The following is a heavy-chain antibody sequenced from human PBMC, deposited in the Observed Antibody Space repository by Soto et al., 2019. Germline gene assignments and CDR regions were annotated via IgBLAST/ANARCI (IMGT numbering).Heavy chain of an antibody. CDR2: ISSSSSYI. CDR1: GFTLSSYS. D-gene: IGHD3-16*02. CDR3: ARDLTLFSLSYFDY. V-gene: IGHV3-21*01. Sequence: GGSLRLSCAASGFTLSSYSMNWVRQAPGKGLEWVSSISSSSSYIYYADSVKGRFTISRDNAKNSLYLQMNSLRAEDTAVYYCARDLTLFSLSYFDYWGQGTLVTVSS. J-gene: IGHJ4*02.